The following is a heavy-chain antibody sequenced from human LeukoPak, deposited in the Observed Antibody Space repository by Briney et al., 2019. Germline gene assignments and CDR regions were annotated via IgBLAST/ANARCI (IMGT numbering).Heavy chain of an antibody. V-gene: IGHV3-23*01. J-gene: IGHJ4*02. D-gene: IGHD1-26*01. Sequence: GGSLRLSCAASGFTFSSYAMSWVRQAPGKGLEWVSAISGSGGSTYYADSVEGRFTISRDNSKNTLYLQMNSLRAEDTAVYYCAKGASGSYYRRYYFDYWGQGTLVTVSS. CDR3: AKGASGSYYRRYYFDY. CDR2: ISGSGGST. CDR1: GFTFSSYA.